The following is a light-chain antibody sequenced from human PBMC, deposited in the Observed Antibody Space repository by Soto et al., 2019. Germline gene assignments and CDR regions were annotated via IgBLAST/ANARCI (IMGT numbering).Light chain of an antibody. V-gene: IGLV1-40*01. CDR3: QSYDRTLSGSEVV. CDR2: GNN. J-gene: IGLJ2*01. Sequence: QSVLAQPPSVSGAPGQRVTISCTWSSSNIGSGYDVHWYQQLPGTAPKLLIYGNNNRPSGVPDRFSGSKSGTSASLAITGLQGEDEAEYYCQSYDRTLSGSEVVFGGGTQMTVL. CDR1: SSNIGSGYD.